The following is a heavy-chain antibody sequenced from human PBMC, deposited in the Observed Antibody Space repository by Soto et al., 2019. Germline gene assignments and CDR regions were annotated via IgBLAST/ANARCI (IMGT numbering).Heavy chain of an antibody. CDR2: TYNGCTT. Sequence: QVQLQESGPGLVKPSQTLSLTRTVSGGSISNVDYYWSWLRQSPDKGLEWIGHTYNGCTTWYNPSLTSRITISVHTSKTQFSLKLTSVTAADTAVYYCARGPSGDKVDYWSQGTLVTVSS. CDR3: ARGPSGDKVDY. V-gene: IGHV4-30-4*01. J-gene: IGHJ4*02. CDR1: GGSISNVDYY. D-gene: IGHD7-27*01.